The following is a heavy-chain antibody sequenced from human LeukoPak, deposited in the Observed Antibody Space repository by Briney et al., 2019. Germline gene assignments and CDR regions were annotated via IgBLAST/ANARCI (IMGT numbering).Heavy chain of an antibody. D-gene: IGHD6-6*01. CDR2: ISGSASST. Sequence: GSLRLSCAASGFSFTTYAMSWVRQAPGKGLEWVSAISGSASSTYYADSVKGRFTISRDNSKSTVYLQMNSLRAEDTAVYYCAKAGDGSSSSPPFDYWGQGTLVTVSS. J-gene: IGHJ4*02. V-gene: IGHV3-23*01. CDR1: GFSFTTYA. CDR3: AKAGDGSSSSPPFDY.